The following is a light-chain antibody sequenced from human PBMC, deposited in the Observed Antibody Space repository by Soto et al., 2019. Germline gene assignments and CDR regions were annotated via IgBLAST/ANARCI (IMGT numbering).Light chain of an antibody. J-gene: IGKJ1*01. CDR2: GAS. V-gene: IGKV1-9*01. CDR1: QGVRSY. Sequence: IQLTQSPSSLSASVGDRVTITCRASQGVRSYLAWFQQRPGKAPKLLIFGASTLQNGVPARFSGGGFGTEFTLTITSLQPDDFATYYCQQYNSYQGTFGQGTTVDIK. CDR3: QQYNSYQGT.